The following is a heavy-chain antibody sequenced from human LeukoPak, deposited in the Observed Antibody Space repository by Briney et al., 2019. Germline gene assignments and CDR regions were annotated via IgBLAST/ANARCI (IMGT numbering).Heavy chain of an antibody. CDR1: GFTFSNYW. CDR2: IKHDGSGP. CDR3: ARAREITVSGTDYFDY. V-gene: IGHV3-7*01. J-gene: IGHJ4*02. D-gene: IGHD6-19*01. Sequence: GGSLRLSCAVSGFTFSNYWMTWVRQAPGKGLEWVANIKHDGSGPSYLDSVRGRFTISRDNARNSLSLQMTSLRAEDTAVYYCARAREITVSGTDYFDYGGRGTLVTVSS.